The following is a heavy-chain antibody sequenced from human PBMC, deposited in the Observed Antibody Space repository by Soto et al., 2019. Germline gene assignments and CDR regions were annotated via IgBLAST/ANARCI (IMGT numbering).Heavy chain of an antibody. CDR3: AKVGSWYEYYFDY. V-gene: IGHV3-23*01. CDR2: ISGSGGST. CDR1: GFTFSSYA. J-gene: IGHJ4*02. D-gene: IGHD6-13*01. Sequence: GGSLRLSCAASGFTFSSYAMSWVRQAPGKGLEWVSAISGSGGSTYYADSVKGRFTISRDNSKNTLYLQMNSLRAEDAAVYYCAKVGSWYEYYFDYWGQGTLVTVSS.